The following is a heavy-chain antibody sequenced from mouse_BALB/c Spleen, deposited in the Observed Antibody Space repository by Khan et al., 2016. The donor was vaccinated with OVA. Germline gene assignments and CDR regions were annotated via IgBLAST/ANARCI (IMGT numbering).Heavy chain of an antibody. V-gene: IGHV3-2*02. CDR1: GYSITSGYG. Sequence: EVQLQESGPGLVKPSQSLSLTCTVTGYSITSGYGRNWIRQLPGNKLEWMGYISYSGTTNYNPSLKSRISITGDASKNQFFLQLSSVTTEAPATYGCARTARIKYWGQGTTLTVSS. D-gene: IGHD1-2*01. J-gene: IGHJ2*01. CDR2: ISYSGTT. CDR3: ARTARIKY.